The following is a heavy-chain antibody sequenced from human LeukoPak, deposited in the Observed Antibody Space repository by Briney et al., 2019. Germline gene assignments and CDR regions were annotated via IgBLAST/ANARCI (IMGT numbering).Heavy chain of an antibody. D-gene: IGHD3-3*01. V-gene: IGHV4-34*01. Sequence: MPSETLSLTCAVYGGSFSGYYWSWIRQPPGKGLEWIGEINHSGSTNYNPSPKSRVTISVDTSKNQFSLKLSSVTAADTAVYYCARGRSLNIFGVVISMGRARDAFDIWGQGTMVTVSS. J-gene: IGHJ3*02. CDR1: GGSFSGYY. CDR3: ARGRSLNIFGVVISMGRARDAFDI. CDR2: INHSGST.